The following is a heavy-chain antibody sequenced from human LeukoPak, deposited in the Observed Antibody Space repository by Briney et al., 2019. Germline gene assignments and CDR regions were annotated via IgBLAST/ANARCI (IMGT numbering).Heavy chain of an antibody. CDR1: GFTFSSYW. CDR3: LSYCSSTSCYESNWFDP. V-gene: IGHV3-23*01. D-gene: IGHD2-2*01. J-gene: IGHJ5*02. Sequence: GGSLRLSCAASGFTFSSYWMSWVRQAPGKGLEWVSAISNSGFSTYYADSVKGRFTISRDNSKNTLYLQMNSLRAEDTAVYYCLSYCSSTSCYESNWFDPWGQGTLVTVSS. CDR2: ISNSGFST.